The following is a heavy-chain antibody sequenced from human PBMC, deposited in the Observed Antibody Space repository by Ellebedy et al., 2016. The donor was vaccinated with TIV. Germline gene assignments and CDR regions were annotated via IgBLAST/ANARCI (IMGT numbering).Heavy chain of an antibody. CDR3: ARVLTDSSGYYLTSFDY. D-gene: IGHD3-22*01. Sequence: SETLSLXXTVSGGSISSSSYYWGWIRQPPGKGLEWIGSIYYSGSTYYNPSLKSRVTISVDTSKNQFSLKLSCVTAADTAVYYCARVLTDSSGYYLTSFDYWGQGTLVTVSS. CDR1: GGSISSSSYY. J-gene: IGHJ4*02. V-gene: IGHV4-39*07. CDR2: IYYSGST.